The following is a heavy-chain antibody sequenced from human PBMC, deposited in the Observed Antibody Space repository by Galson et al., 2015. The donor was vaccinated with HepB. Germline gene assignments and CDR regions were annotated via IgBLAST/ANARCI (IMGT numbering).Heavy chain of an antibody. V-gene: IGHV5-51*03. D-gene: IGHD5/OR15-5a*01. CDR3: ARLGDVWHCDS. Sequence: QSGAEVKKPGESLKISWQVSGYTFTTSWIGWVRQMPGKGLVWLGIIYPGDSETRYSPSFQGPVTISADTSDNAAYVQWSSLRAADSAMYVCARLGDVWHCDSWGLGTLLTVSS. CDR2: IYPGDSET. CDR1: GYTFTTSW. J-gene: IGHJ4*02.